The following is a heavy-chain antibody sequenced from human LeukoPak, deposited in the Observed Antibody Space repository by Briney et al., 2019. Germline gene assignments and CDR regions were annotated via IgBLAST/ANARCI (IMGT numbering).Heavy chain of an antibody. CDR1: GFTFSSYE. Sequence: GGSLRLSCAASGFTFSSYEMNWVRQAPGKGLEWVSYISSSGSTIYYADSVKGRFTISRDNAKNSLYLQMNSLRAEDTAVYYCARWDYYGSGSYYTWGQGTLVTVSS. V-gene: IGHV3-48*03. J-gene: IGHJ5*02. CDR2: ISSSGSTI. CDR3: ARWDYYGSGSYYT. D-gene: IGHD3-10*01.